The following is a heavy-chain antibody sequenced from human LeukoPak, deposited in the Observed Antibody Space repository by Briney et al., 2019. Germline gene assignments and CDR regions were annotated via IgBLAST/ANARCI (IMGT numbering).Heavy chain of an antibody. J-gene: IGHJ5*02. D-gene: IGHD3-10*01. CDR1: GGSISRFY. CDR3: ARARVSMVRDNWSDP. CDR2: VSDSGTT. V-gene: IGHV4-59*12. Sequence: NPSETLSLTCSVSGGSISRFYWSWIRQPPGKGLECFGYVSDSGTTNYNPSLKSRVTISLDTSKNQFSLKLSSVTAADTAVYYCARARVSMVRDNWSDPWGQGTLVTVSS.